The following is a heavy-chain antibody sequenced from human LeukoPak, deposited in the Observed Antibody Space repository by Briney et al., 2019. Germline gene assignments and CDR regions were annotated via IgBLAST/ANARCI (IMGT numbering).Heavy chain of an antibody. CDR3: ARDDNSSGWYNWFDP. D-gene: IGHD6-19*01. CDR1: GGSISSYY. Sequence: NPSETLSLTCTVSGGSISSYYWSWIRQPPGKGLEWIGYIYYSGSTNYNPSLKSRVTISVDTSKNQFSLKLSSVTAADTAVYYCARDDNSSGWYNWFDPWGQGTWSPSPQ. V-gene: IGHV4-59*01. J-gene: IGHJ5*02. CDR2: IYYSGST.